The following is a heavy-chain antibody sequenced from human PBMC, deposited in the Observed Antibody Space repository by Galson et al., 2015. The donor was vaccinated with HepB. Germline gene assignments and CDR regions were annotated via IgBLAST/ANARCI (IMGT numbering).Heavy chain of an antibody. V-gene: IGHV1-24*01. D-gene: IGHD6-13*01. CDR1: GYTLTELS. Sequence: SVKVSCKVSGYTLTELSMHWVRQAPGKGLEWMGGFDPEDGETIYAQKFQGRVTMTEDTSTDTAYMELSSLRSEDTAVYYCATDLGRYSSSWYPFDPWGQGTLVTVSS. CDR3: ATDLGRYSSSWYPFDP. J-gene: IGHJ5*02. CDR2: FDPEDGET.